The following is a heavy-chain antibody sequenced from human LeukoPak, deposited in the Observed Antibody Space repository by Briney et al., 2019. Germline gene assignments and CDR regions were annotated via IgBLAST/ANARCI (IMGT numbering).Heavy chain of an antibody. CDR3: ARSPRGDDFRSGVEFDY. CDR1: GGTFSSYA. Sequence: GASVKVSCKASGGTFSSYAISWVRQAPGQGLEWMGGIIPIFGTANYAQKFQGRVTITTDESTSTAYMELSSLRSEDTAVYYCARSPRGDDFRSGVEFDYWGQGTLVTVSS. D-gene: IGHD3-3*01. CDR2: IIPIFGTA. J-gene: IGHJ4*02. V-gene: IGHV1-69*05.